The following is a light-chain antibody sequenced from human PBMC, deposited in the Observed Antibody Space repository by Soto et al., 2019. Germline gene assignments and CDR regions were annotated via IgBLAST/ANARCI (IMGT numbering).Light chain of an antibody. J-gene: IGLJ1*01. CDR1: SSDFGGYNY. CDR2: EVS. V-gene: IGLV2-14*01. CDR3: SSYTRRSPLI. Sequence: QSALTQPASVSGSPGQSITISRTGTSSDFGGYNYVSWYHQHPGNAPKLMIYEVSNRPSGVSNRFSGSKSGNTASLNISGLQAEDDADYYCSSYTRRSPLIVGTGTKVTVL.